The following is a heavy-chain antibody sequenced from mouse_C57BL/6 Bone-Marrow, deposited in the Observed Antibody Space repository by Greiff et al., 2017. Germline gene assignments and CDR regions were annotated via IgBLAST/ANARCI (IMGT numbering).Heavy chain of an antibody. CDR2: INPNNGGT. CDR3: ARYYYGFAY. D-gene: IGHD1-1*01. CDR1: GYTFTDYY. J-gene: IGHJ3*01. V-gene: IGHV1-26*01. Sequence: VQLQQSGPELVKPGASVKISCKASGYTFTDYYMNWVKQSHGKSLEWIGDINPNNGGTSYNQKFKGKATLTVDKSSSTAYMELRSLTSEDSAVYYCARYYYGFAYWGQGTLVTVSA.